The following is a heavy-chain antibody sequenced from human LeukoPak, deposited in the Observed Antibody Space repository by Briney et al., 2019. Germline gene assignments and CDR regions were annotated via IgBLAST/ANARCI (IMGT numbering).Heavy chain of an antibody. CDR3: AKDLRIVEATEDKVDY. Sequence: GGSLRLSCAASGFTFSSYAMSWVRQAPGKGLEWVSAISGSGGSTYYADSVKGRFTISRDNSKNTLYLQMNSLRAEDTAVYYCAKDLRIVEATEDKVDYWGQGTLVTVSS. D-gene: IGHD1-26*01. CDR1: GFTFSSYA. V-gene: IGHV3-23*01. J-gene: IGHJ4*02. CDR2: ISGSGGST.